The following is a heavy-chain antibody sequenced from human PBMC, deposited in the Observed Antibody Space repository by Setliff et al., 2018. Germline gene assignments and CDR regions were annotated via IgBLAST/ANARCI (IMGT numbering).Heavy chain of an antibody. CDR2: IYYSGST. D-gene: IGHD3-10*01. J-gene: IGHJ6*03. CDR1: SGSISSGNYY. Sequence: PSETLSPTCRVYSGSISSGNYYWGLIRQPPGKGLEWVATIYYSGSTYSNPSLKSRLIISVDAPDHQFSVKLSSVTAAHTAVYYCARHKSNGSGSYPSLVMDVWGKGIMVTVSS. CDR3: ARHKSNGSGSYPSLVMDV. V-gene: IGHV4-39*01.